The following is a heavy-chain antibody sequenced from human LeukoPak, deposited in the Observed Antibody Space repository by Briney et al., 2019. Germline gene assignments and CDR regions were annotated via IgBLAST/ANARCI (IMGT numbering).Heavy chain of an antibody. Sequence: AETLSLTCTVSGGSISSYYWSWIRQPPGKGLEWIAYLFYSGSTDYNPSLESRVTISVDTSKNQFSLKLRSVTAADTAVYYCATVAVIRGVTYFDYWGQGTLVTVSS. V-gene: IGHV4-59*01. CDR3: ATVAVIRGVTYFDY. D-gene: IGHD3-10*01. J-gene: IGHJ4*02. CDR2: LFYSGST. CDR1: GGSISSYY.